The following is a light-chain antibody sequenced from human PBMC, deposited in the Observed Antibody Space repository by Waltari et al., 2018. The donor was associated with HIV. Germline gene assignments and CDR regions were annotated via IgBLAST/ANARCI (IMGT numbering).Light chain of an antibody. CDR1: SLRSYY. CDR3: NSRDSSGNHLI. Sequence: SSALTQDPAVSVALGQTVTITCQGDSLRSYYASWYQQRPGQAPLLVISAKNSRPSWIPDRFSGSSSGNTDSLTITGAQAEDEADYYCNSRDSSGNHLIFGGGTKLTVL. V-gene: IGLV3-19*01. CDR2: AKN. J-gene: IGLJ2*01.